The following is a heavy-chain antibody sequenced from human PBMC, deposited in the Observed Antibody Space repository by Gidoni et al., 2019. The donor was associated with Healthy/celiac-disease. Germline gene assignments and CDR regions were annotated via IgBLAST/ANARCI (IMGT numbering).Heavy chain of an antibody. CDR1: GFTFVDYG. V-gene: IGHV3-20*01. J-gene: IGHJ4*02. CDR3: ARAVQGGYGSDPFDY. Sequence: EVQLVESGGGVVRPGGSLRLSCTASGFTFVDYGMSWVRPAPGKGLGWVSGINWNCSCTGYADSVNCRFTIARANAKNSLYLQMNSLRAEDTALYHCARAVQGGYGSDPFDYWGQGTLVTVSS. CDR2: INWNCSCT. D-gene: IGHD3-10*01.